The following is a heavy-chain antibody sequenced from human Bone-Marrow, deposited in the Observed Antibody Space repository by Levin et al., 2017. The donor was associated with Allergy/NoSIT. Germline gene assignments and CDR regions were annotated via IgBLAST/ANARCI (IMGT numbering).Heavy chain of an antibody. D-gene: IGHD6-19*01. V-gene: IGHV3-7*04. J-gene: IGHJ4*02. Sequence: GGSLRLSCAASGFTVSTYWLTWVRQAPGKGLEWVANIEQDGSERNYVDSVKGLFTISRDNAKNSLYLQMNSLRAEDTAVYYCGGGSGWTSTYWGQGTVVTVSS. CDR3: GGGSGWTSTY. CDR2: IEQDGSER. CDR1: GFTVSTYW.